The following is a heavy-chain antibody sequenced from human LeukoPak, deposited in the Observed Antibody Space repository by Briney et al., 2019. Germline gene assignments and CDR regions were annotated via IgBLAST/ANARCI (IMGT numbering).Heavy chain of an antibody. D-gene: IGHD6-19*01. J-gene: IGHJ3*02. Sequence: ASVKVSCKASGYTFTSYDINWVRQATGQGLEWMGWMNPNSGNTDYAQKFQGRVTMTRNTSISTAYMELSSLRSEDTAVYYCASYSGWNDAFDIWGQGTMVTVSS. CDR1: GYTFTSYD. CDR2: MNPNSGNT. CDR3: ASYSGWNDAFDI. V-gene: IGHV1-8*01.